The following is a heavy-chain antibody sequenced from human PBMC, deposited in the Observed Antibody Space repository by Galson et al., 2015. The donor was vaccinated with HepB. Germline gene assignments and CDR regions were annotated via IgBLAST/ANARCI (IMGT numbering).Heavy chain of an antibody. D-gene: IGHD2-15*01. J-gene: IGHJ4*02. CDR2: MNPNSGKS. CDR3: ARGNSGNFDF. Sequence: SVKVSCKASGYTFTSSDINWVRQTTGQGLEWMGWMNPNSGKSGYAQNFQGRVTMTRTTSISTAYLELSSLGSEDTAIYFCARGNSGNFDFWGQGTLVTVSS. V-gene: IGHV1-8*01. CDR1: GYTFTSSD.